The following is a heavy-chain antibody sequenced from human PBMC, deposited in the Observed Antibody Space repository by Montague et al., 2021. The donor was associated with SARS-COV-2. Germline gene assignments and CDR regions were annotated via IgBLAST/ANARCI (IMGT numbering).Heavy chain of an antibody. Sequence: SETLSLTCTASGGSISSYYWSWIRQPPGKGLEWIGYIYYSGSTNYNPSLKSPVTISVDTSKNRFSLKLSSVTAADTAVYYCARGDVEMATIKSGGPFYHFDYWGQGTLVTVSS. J-gene: IGHJ4*02. V-gene: IGHV4-59*13. CDR3: ARGDVEMATIKSGGPFYHFDY. D-gene: IGHD5-24*01. CDR1: GGSISSYY. CDR2: IYYSGST.